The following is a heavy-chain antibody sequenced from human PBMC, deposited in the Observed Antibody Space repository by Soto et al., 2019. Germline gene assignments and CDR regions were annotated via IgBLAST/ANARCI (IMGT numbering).Heavy chain of an antibody. CDR1: GFTVSSNY. CDR3: ARDEGHIVPPCGMDV. Sequence: PGGSLRLSCAASGFTVSSNYMTWVRQAPGKGLEWVSLIYSDGSTYYGDSVKGRFTISRDNSKNTLYLQMNSLRADDTAVYYCARDEGHIVPPCGMDVWGQGTTVTAP. D-gene: IGHD2-21*01. CDR2: IYSDGST. V-gene: IGHV3-53*01. J-gene: IGHJ6*02.